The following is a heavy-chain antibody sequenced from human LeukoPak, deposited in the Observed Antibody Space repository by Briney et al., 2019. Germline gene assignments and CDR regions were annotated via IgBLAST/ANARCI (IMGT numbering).Heavy chain of an antibody. CDR3: AKAVYGSGPYYYYGMDV. CDR2: ISGSGGST. D-gene: IGHD3-10*01. J-gene: IGHJ6*02. CDR1: GFTFSSDA. Sequence: PGGSLRLSCAASGFTFSSDAMSWVRQAPGKGLEWVSAISGSGGSTYYADSVKGRFTISRDNSKNTLYLQMNSLRAEDTAVYYCAKAVYGSGPYYYYGMDVWGQGTTVTVSS. V-gene: IGHV3-23*01.